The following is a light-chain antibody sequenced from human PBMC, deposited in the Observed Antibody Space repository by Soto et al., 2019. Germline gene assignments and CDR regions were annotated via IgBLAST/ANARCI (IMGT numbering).Light chain of an antibody. CDR3: SSYTTTSTLWV. CDR2: EVS. Sequence: QSVLTQPASVSGSPGQSITISCTGTNSDVGAYNYVSWYQQHPGKAPKLMIFEVSDRPSGVSNRFSGSKSGNTASLTISGLQAEDEADYFCSSYTTTSTLWVFGGGTQLTVL. J-gene: IGLJ3*02. CDR1: NSDVGAYNY. V-gene: IGLV2-14*01.